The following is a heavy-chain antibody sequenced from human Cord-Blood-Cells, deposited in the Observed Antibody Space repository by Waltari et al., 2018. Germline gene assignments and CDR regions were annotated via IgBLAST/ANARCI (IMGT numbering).Heavy chain of an antibody. Sequence: QVQLVESGGGVVQPGRSLRLSCAASGSTFSIPAMHWVSQALGKGMEWVAVIWYDGSNKYYADSVKGRFTISRDNSKNTLYLQMDSLRAEDTAVYYCARSYDFWSGYYKPLGGMDVWGQGTTVTVSS. CDR3: ARSYDFWSGYYKPLGGMDV. D-gene: IGHD3-3*01. CDR2: IWYDGSNK. J-gene: IGHJ6*02. CDR1: GSTFSIPA. V-gene: IGHV3-33*01.